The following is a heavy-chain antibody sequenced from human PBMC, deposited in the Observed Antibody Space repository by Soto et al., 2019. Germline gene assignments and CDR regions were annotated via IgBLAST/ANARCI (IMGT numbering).Heavy chain of an antibody. J-gene: IGHJ4*01. CDR1: GGTFSSYA. CDR3: PSHPYYDSSSYYLGY. CDR2: IIPIFGTA. Sequence: SVKVSCKASGGTFSSYAISWVRQAPGQGLEWMGGIIPIFGTANYAQKFQGRVTITADKSTSTAYMELSSLRSEDTAVYYCPSHPYYDSSSYYLGYWDQRTLVTVSS. V-gene: IGHV1-69*06. D-gene: IGHD3-22*01.